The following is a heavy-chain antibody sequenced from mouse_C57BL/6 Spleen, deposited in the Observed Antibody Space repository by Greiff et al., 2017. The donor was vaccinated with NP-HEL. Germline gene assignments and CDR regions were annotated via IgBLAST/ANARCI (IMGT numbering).Heavy chain of an antibody. Sequence: QVQLQQPGAELVRPGSSVKLSCKASGYTFTSYWMHWVKQRPIQGLEWIGNIDPSDSETHYNQKFKDKATLTVDKSSSTAYMQLSSLTSEDSAVYYCARRGDYGSHWYFDVWGTGTTVTVSS. CDR3: ARRGDYGSHWYFDV. CDR2: IDPSDSET. D-gene: IGHD1-1*01. CDR1: GYTFTSYW. J-gene: IGHJ1*03. V-gene: IGHV1-52*01.